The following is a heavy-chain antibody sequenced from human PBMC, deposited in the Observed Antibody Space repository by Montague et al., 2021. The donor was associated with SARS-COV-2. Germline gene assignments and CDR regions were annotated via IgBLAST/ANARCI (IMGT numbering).Heavy chain of an antibody. D-gene: IGHD2-15*01. Sequence: SETLSLTCTVSGGSISSSSYYWGWIRQPPGKGLEWIGSIYYSGSTYYNPFLKSRVTISVDTSKNQFSLKLSSVTAADTAVYYCARQELIVVVVAAARGWFDPWGQGTLVTVSS. CDR3: ARQELIVVVVAAARGWFDP. CDR1: GGSISSSSYY. CDR2: IYYSGST. V-gene: IGHV4-39*01. J-gene: IGHJ5*02.